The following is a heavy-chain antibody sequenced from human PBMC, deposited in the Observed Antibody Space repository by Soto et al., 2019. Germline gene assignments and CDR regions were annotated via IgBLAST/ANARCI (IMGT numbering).Heavy chain of an antibody. CDR1: GISFSSYA. J-gene: IGHJ4*02. CDR2: ITTRGGRT. CDR3: AKEYYYFPSGPYADLYFHS. Sequence: EVQLLESGGGLTQPGGSLRLACAATGISFSSYAMSWVRQAPSQGLEWVSSITTRGGRTYYADSVRSRFTISRDNFSNALYLEMNSLRAEDTAIYYCAKEYYYFPSGPYADLYFHSWSQGALVTVSS. D-gene: IGHD3-10*02. V-gene: IGHV3-23*01.